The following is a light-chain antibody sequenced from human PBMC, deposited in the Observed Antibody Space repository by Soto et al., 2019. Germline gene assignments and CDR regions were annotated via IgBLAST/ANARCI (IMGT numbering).Light chain of an antibody. J-gene: IGKJ1*01. V-gene: IGKV3-20*01. CDR2: SVS. Sequence: EIVMTQSPATLSVSPGERATLSCRASQSVSNDYVAWVQQKPGQTPRLLIYSVSSRATGIPDRFSGSGSGTDYTLTISWLEPEDFAVDYCQQYGSSGTFGQGTKVDIK. CDR1: QSVSNDY. CDR3: QQYGSSGT.